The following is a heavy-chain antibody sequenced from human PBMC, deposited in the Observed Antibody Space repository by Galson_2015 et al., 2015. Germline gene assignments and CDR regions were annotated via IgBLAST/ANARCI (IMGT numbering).Heavy chain of an antibody. J-gene: IGHJ5*02. CDR1: GFTFSSYS. Sequence: SLRLSCAASGFTFSSYSMNWVRQAPGKGLEWVSSISSSSSYIYYADSVKGRSTISRDNAKNSLYLQMNSLRAEDTAVYYCARDIYDSSGLRFDPWGQGTLVTVSS. D-gene: IGHD3-22*01. CDR3: ARDIYDSSGLRFDP. CDR2: ISSSSSYI. V-gene: IGHV3-21*01.